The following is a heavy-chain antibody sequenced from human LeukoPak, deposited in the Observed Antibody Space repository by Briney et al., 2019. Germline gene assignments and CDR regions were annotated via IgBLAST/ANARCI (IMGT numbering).Heavy chain of an antibody. CDR2: IIPIFGTA. Sequence: SVKVSCKASGGTFSSYAISWVRQAPGQGLEWMGRIIPIFGTANYAQKFQGRVTITTDESTSTAYMGLSSLRSEDTAVYYCARGYYYDSSGYYPNFRLDWGQGTLVTVSS. V-gene: IGHV1-69*05. J-gene: IGHJ4*02. D-gene: IGHD3-22*01. CDR3: ARGYYYDSSGYYPNFRLD. CDR1: GGTFSSYA.